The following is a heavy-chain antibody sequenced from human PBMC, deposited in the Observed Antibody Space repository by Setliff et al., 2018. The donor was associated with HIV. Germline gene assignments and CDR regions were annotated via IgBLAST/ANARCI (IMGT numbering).Heavy chain of an antibody. Sequence: KTGGSLRLSCAASGFSLNIAWMNWVRQAPGKGLEWIGRIKNKAAGETTEYAAPVKDRFIISRDDSKNMLYLQMNSLKTEDTALYYCATDNCGGDCYLNYWGLGTLVTVSS. CDR2: IKNKAAGETT. J-gene: IGHJ4*02. D-gene: IGHD2-21*02. V-gene: IGHV3-15*07. CDR1: GFSLNIAW. CDR3: ATDNCGGDCYLNY.